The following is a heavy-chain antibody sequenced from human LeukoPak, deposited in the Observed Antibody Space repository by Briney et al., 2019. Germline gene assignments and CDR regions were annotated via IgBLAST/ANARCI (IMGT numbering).Heavy chain of an antibody. Sequence: GGSLRLSCAASGFTFSSYWMSWVRQAPGKGLEWVANIKQDGSEKYYVDSVKGRFTISRDNAKNSLYLQMNSLRAEDTAVYYCARYLGGSYYVTLFDYWGQGTLVTVSS. D-gene: IGHD1-26*01. CDR3: ARYLGGSYYVTLFDY. V-gene: IGHV3-7*01. J-gene: IGHJ4*02. CDR2: IKQDGSEK. CDR1: GFTFSSYW.